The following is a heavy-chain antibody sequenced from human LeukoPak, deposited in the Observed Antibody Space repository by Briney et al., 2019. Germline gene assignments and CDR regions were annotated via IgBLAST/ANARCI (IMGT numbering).Heavy chain of an antibody. J-gene: IGHJ6*02. CDR1: GFTFSSYA. CDR3: ANGGYYYNYGLDV. V-gene: IGHV3-23*01. D-gene: IGHD3-16*01. Sequence: GGSLRLSCAASGFTFSSYAMSWVRQAPVKGLEWVSGISVSGGSTYYAESVKGRFTISRDNSKNTLYLQMNSLRAEDTAVYYCANGGYYYNYGLDVWGQGTTVTVSS. CDR2: ISVSGGST.